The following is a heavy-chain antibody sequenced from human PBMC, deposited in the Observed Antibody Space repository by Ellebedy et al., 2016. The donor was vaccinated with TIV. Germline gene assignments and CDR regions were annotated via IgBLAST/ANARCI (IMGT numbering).Heavy chain of an antibody. J-gene: IGHJ4*02. CDR2: IYTSGNT. Sequence: MPSETLSLTCTVSGASLSSAYWSWIRQSAGKGLEWIGRIYTSGNTNYNPSLKSRVTMSVNTSKNHFSLKLTSVTAADTASYYCARGWSFANFWGKGILVTVSS. CDR3: ARGWSFANF. D-gene: IGHD1-26*01. CDR1: GASLSSAY. V-gene: IGHV4-4*07.